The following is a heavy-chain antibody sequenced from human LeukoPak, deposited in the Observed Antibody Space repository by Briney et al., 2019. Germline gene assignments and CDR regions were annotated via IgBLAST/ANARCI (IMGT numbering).Heavy chain of an antibody. CDR2: INHSGSI. CDR1: GGSFSGYY. D-gene: IGHD3-16*01. V-gene: IGHV4-34*01. J-gene: IGHJ5*02. CDR3: ARHYGP. Sequence: PSETLSLTCTVYGGSFSGYYWSWIRQPPGKGLEWIGGINHSGSINYNPSLKSRVTISVDTSKNQFSLKLNSVTAADTAVYYCARHYGPWGQGTLVTVSS.